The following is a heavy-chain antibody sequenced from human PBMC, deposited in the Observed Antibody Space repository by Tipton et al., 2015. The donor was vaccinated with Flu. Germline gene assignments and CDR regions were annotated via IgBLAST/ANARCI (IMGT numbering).Heavy chain of an antibody. V-gene: IGHV5-51*03. CDR2: IYPGDSDT. CDR3: VRAKRISGNSYGSSDLDC. D-gene: IGHD5-18*01. J-gene: IGHJ4*02. CDR1: GYSFTSYW. Sequence: QLVQSGAEVKKPGESLKISCKGSGYSFTSYWIGWVRQMPGKGLEWMGIIYPGDSDTRYSPSFQGQVTISADKSISTAYLQWSSLKASDTAMYYCVRAKRISGNSYGSSDLDCWGQGPLAT.